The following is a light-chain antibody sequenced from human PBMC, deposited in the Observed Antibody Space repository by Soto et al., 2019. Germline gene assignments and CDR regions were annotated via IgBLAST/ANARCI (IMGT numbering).Light chain of an antibody. CDR3: CSYTTSSTYV. J-gene: IGLJ1*01. CDR2: EVI. V-gene: IGLV2-14*01. CDR1: SSDVGGYPY. Sequence: QSVLAQPASVSGSPGQSHTISCTGPSSDVGGYPYVSWYQQHPGKAPKLMIYEVINRPSGVSNRFSGSKSDNTASLTISGLQAEDEADYYCCSYTTSSTYVFGTGTKVTVL.